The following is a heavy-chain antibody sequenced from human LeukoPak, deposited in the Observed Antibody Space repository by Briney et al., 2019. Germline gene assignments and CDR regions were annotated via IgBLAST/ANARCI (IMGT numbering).Heavy chain of an antibody. D-gene: IGHD3-3*01. CDR3: ARLRGSGYYGDY. V-gene: IGHV4-4*07. J-gene: IGHJ4*02. CDR1: SGSISGHY. CDR2: IYTSGAT. Sequence: SETLSLTRTGTSGSISGHYWSWVRQPAGKEMQWIGRIYTSGATNYNPSLKSRVTMSIDTSKKKFTLKLTSVTAADTAVYYCARLRGSGYYGDYWGQGTLVTVSS.